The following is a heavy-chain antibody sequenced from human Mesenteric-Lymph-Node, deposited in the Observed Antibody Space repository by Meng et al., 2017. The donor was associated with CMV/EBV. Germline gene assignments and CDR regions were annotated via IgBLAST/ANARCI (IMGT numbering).Heavy chain of an antibody. D-gene: IGHD2-21*01. CDR3: TREKSAYCGGDCFTFGF. CDR2: ITSRSTDI. Sequence: GESLKISCAASGFMFSGYSMNWVRQAPGKGLEWVSSITSRSTDIYYADSVKGRFTISRDNAKNSLYLQMNSLRAEDTAVYYCTREKSAYCGGDCFTFGFWGQGTLVTVSS. CDR1: GFMFSGYS. V-gene: IGHV3-21*01. J-gene: IGHJ4*02.